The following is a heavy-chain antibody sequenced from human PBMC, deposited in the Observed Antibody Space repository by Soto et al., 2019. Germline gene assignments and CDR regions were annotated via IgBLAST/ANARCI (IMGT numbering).Heavy chain of an antibody. V-gene: IGHV5-51*01. CDR2: IYPGDSDT. J-gene: IGHJ6*02. CDR3: ARHPYPSVTRPYYGMAV. D-gene: IGHD4-17*01. CDR1: GYSFTSYW. Sequence: PGESLKISCMGSGYSFTSYWIGWVRQMPGKVLEWMWIIYPGDSDTRYSPSFQGQVTILADKSISTAYLQWSSLKASDTAMYYCARHPYPSVTRPYYGMAVWGQGTTVTVSS.